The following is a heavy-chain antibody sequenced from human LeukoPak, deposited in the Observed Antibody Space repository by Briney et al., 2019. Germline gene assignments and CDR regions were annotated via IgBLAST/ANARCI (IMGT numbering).Heavy chain of an antibody. J-gene: IGHJ5*02. Sequence: ASVKVSCKASGYTFTGYYMHWVRQAPGQGLEWMGWISAYNGNTNYAQKLQGRVTMTTDTSTSTAYMELRSLRSDDTAVYYCASSRSYDWDNWFDPWGQGTLVTVSS. V-gene: IGHV1-18*04. CDR1: GYTFTGYY. CDR2: ISAYNGNT. D-gene: IGHD3-9*01. CDR3: ASSRSYDWDNWFDP.